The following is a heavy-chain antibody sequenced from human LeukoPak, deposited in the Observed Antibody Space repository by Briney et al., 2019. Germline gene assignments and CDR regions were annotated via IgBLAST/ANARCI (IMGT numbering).Heavy chain of an antibody. CDR3: ARVGPWVNPDYYYCYMDV. CDR2: ISSSGSYI. J-gene: IGHJ6*03. CDR1: GFTFSSYS. D-gene: IGHD1-14*01. V-gene: IGHV3-21*01. Sequence: NAGGSLRLSCAASGFTFSSYSMNWVRQAPGKGLDWVSSISSSGSYIYYADSVKGRFTISRDNAKNSLYLQMNSLRAEDTAVYYCARVGPWVNPDYYYCYMDVWGKGTTVTVSS.